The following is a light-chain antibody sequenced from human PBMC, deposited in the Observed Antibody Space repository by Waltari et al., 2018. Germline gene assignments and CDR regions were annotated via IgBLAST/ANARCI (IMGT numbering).Light chain of an antibody. CDR2: SNK. Sequence: QSVLTQPPSASGTPGQRVTISCSGSSSNIGRNPVNWYQQLPGTAPKLLIHSNKRGPSVGPAGCSVSRAGTSASLTISGLQAEDEADYYCATWDASLTGWGFGGGTKLTVL. V-gene: IGLV1-44*01. CDR3: ATWDASLTGWG. CDR1: SSNIGRNP. J-gene: IGLJ2*01.